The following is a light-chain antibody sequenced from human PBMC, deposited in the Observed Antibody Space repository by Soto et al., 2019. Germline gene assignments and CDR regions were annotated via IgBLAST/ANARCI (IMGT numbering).Light chain of an antibody. J-gene: IGKJ3*01. CDR1: QSVNNF. CDR3: QQRSSWRAT. CDR2: EAS. Sequence: EILLAQSPDTLSFSPGERATLSCRASQSVNNFLAWYQQKPVQAPRLLIFEASYRASGIPGRLSGRVLGTVFTLNITRVEPEDFAVYYRQQRSSWRATCGPGSKGDIK. V-gene: IGKV3-11*01.